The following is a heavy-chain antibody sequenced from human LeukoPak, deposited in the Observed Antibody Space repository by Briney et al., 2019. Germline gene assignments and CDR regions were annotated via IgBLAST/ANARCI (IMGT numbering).Heavy chain of an antibody. Sequence: GGSLRLSCAASGFTFSSYEMNWVRQAPGKGLEWVSYISSSGSTIYYADSVKGRFTISRDNSKNTVYLQMNSLRAEDTAVYYSAKDDGWLQYNYWGQGTLVTVSS. V-gene: IGHV3-48*03. CDR2: ISSSGSTI. CDR1: GFTFSSYE. D-gene: IGHD5-24*01. CDR3: AKDDGWLQYNY. J-gene: IGHJ4*02.